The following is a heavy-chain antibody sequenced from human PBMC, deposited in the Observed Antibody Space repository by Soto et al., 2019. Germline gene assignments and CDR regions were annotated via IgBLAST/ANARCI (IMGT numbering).Heavy chain of an antibody. CDR1: GYTFSNCG. CDR2: ISLYSDGT. J-gene: IGHJ5*02. CDR3: ARVVPGAEAWFGP. Sequence: GASVKVSCKTSGYTFSNCGITWVRRAPGQPLEWLGWISLYSDGTNYAQKFQGRVSMTTDTSTTTAYMELRSLRSDDTAVYYCARVVPGAEAWFGPWGQGTLVTVSS. V-gene: IGHV1-18*01. D-gene: IGHD2-2*01.